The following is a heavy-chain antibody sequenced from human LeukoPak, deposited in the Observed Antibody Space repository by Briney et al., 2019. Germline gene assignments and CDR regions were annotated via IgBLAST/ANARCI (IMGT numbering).Heavy chain of an antibody. J-gene: IGHJ4*02. V-gene: IGHV4-4*09. D-gene: IGHD3-22*01. CDR2: IYTSGST. CDR1: GGSISSYY. Sequence: SETLSLTCTVSGGSISSYYWSWIRQPPGKGLEWLGYIYTSGSTNYNPSLKSRVTISVDTSKNQFSLKLSSVTAADTAVYYCAGTYYYDSSGYYSIRFDYWGQGTLVTVSS. CDR3: AGTYYYDSSGYYSIRFDY.